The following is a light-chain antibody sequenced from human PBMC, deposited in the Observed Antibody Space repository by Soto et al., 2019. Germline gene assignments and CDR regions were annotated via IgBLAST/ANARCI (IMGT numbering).Light chain of an antibody. CDR1: QTISSSF. CDR3: QQFGISPRT. CDR2: GSS. Sequence: EIVLTQSPGTLSLFPGERATLSCRASQTISSSFVAWYQQKPGQAPRLLIYGSSTRATGIPDRFSGSGSGTDFTLTITRLAPEDFAVYYCQQFGISPRTFGQGTKLE. V-gene: IGKV3-20*01. J-gene: IGKJ2*01.